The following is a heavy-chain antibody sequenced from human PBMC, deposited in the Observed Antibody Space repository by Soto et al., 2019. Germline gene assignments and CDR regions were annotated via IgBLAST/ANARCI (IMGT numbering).Heavy chain of an antibody. CDR1: GFTFSNYA. J-gene: IGHJ4*02. V-gene: IGHV3-30*18. D-gene: IGHD6-19*01. Sequence: LRLSCAASGFTFSNYAMHWVRQAPGKGLEWVAIVSFDGSDEYYADSVKGRFTIFRDNSKNTLYLQMNSLRIEDTAVYYCAKGGQWLAPGHWGQGTLVTVSS. CDR2: VSFDGSDE. CDR3: AKGGQWLAPGH.